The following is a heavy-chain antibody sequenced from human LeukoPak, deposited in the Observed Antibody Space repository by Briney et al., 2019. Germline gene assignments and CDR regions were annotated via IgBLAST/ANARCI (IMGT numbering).Heavy chain of an antibody. J-gene: IGHJ4*02. CDR2: INSDGSST. CDR3: ASWGEGALDN. D-gene: IGHD1-26*01. V-gene: IGHV3-74*01. Sequence: PGGSLRLSGAASGFTFSSYWMHWVRQAPGKGLVWVSRINSDGSSTSYADSVKGRFTISRDNAKNTLYLQMNSLRVEDTGVYYCASWGEGALDNWGQGTLVTVSS. CDR1: GFTFSSYW.